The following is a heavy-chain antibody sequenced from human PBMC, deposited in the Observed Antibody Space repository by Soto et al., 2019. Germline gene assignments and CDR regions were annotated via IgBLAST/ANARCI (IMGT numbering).Heavy chain of an antibody. J-gene: IGHJ5*02. D-gene: IGHD2-21*02. V-gene: IGHV3-74*01. Sequence: VHLVESGGGLVQPGGSLRLSCAASGFNFSNHWMHWVRQRPGEGLVWVSRITSDGKSKAYAESVKGRFAISRDNAKSTLYLQMNGLTAEDTAVYYCARESGDWPLNWFDPWGQGTLVTVSS. CDR2: ITSDGKSK. CDR1: GFNFSNHW. CDR3: ARESGDWPLNWFDP.